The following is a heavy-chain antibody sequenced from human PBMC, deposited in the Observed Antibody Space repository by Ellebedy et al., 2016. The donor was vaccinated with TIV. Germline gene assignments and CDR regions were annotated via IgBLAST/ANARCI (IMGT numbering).Heavy chain of an antibody. CDR1: RGTFSSYA. D-gene: IGHD3-10*01. CDR2: FIPIFGTA. Sequence: SVKVSXKASRGTFSSYAISWVRQAPGQGLEWMGGFIPIFGTANYAQKFQGRVTITADESTSTVYMQLSSLRSEDTAVYYCAKSGGSGSLAWFDPWGQGTLVTVSS. CDR3: AKSGGSGSLAWFDP. V-gene: IGHV1-69*13. J-gene: IGHJ5*02.